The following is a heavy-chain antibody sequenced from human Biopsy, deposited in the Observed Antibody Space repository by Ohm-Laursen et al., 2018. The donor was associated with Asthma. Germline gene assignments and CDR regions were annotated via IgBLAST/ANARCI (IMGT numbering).Heavy chain of an antibody. CDR1: GFKFDEYT. D-gene: IGHD3-3*01. V-gene: IGHV3-9*01. CDR2: ISWNSATI. CDR3: ARTFHFWSPYHAEHYQL. J-gene: IGHJ1*01. Sequence: SLRLSCAASGFKFDEYTMHWVRQAPGKGLEWVSGISWNSATIGYADSVEGRLTISRDNAKNLLFLQMNSLRAEDTAVYYCARTFHFWSPYHAEHYQLWGQGTLVTVSS.